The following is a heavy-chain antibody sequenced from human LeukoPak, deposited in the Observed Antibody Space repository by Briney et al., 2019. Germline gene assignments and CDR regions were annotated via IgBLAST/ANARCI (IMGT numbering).Heavy chain of an antibody. D-gene: IGHD3-3*01. V-gene: IGHV1-69*04. J-gene: IGHJ6*02. CDR3: ARDRNRVLRFLEWDYYYYYGMDV. CDR2: IIPILGIA. Sequence: SVKVSCKASGGTFSSYAISWVRQAPGQGLEWMGRIIPILGIANYAQKFQGRVTITADKSTSTAYMELSSLRSEDTAVYYCARDRNRVLRFLEWDYYYYYGMDVWGQGTTATVSS. CDR1: GGTFSSYA.